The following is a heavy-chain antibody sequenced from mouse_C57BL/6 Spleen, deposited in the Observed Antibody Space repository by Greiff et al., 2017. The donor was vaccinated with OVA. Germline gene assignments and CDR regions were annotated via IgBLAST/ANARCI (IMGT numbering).Heavy chain of an antibody. CDR2: IDPSDSNT. D-gene: IGHD2-2*01. V-gene: IGHV1-69*01. CDR1: GYTFTSYW. CDR3: ARGTMVTTNWYFDV. J-gene: IGHJ1*03. Sequence: VQLQQPGAELVMPGASVKLSCKASGYTFTSYWMHWVKQRPGQGLEWIGEIDPSDSNTNYNQKFKGKSTLTVDKSSSTAYMQLSSLTSEDSAVYYCARGTMVTTNWYFDVWGTGTTVTVSS.